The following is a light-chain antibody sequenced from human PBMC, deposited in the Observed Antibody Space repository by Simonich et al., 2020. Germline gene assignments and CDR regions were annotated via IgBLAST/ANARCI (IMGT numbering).Light chain of an antibody. V-gene: IGKV3-11*01. CDR3: QQRSNWPIT. CDR2: DAS. CDR1: QSVSRY. J-gene: IGKJ5*01. Sequence: EIVLTQSPATLSLSPVKRATLSCRASQSVSRYLAWYQQKPGPAPRLLIYDASNRATGIPARFSGSGSGTDFTLTISSLEPEDCAVYYCQQRSNWPITFGQGTRLEIK.